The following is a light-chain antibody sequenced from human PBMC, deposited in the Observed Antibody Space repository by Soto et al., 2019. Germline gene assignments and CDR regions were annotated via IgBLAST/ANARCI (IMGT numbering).Light chain of an antibody. CDR2: LNSDGRH. CDR3: QTWGTGIHVV. CDR1: SGNGSYE. J-gene: IGLJ2*01. Sequence: QLVLTQSPSASASLGASANPPCTLSSGNGSYEIPWHQQHPEKGPRYLLKLNSDGRHRRGDGIPDRFSGSSSGAERYLTISSLQSEDEADYYCQTWGTGIHVVFGGGTQLTVL. V-gene: IGLV4-69*01.